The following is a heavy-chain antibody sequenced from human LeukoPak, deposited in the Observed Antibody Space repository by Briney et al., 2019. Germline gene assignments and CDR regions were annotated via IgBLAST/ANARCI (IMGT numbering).Heavy chain of an antibody. Sequence: GGSLRLSGAASGFTFSSYWMSWVRQAPGKGLQWVANIRHDGGDKYYVDSVRGRFTISRDNAKNSLYLQMDSLRAEDTAVYYCARAPMSPAPADYWGQGTLVAVSS. CDR1: GFTFSSYW. CDR3: ARAPMSPAPADY. V-gene: IGHV3-7*01. CDR2: IRHDGGDK. J-gene: IGHJ4*02.